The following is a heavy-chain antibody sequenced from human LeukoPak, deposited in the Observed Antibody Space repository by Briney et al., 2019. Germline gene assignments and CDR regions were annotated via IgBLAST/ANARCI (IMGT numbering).Heavy chain of an antibody. CDR1: GYSFTIYW. CDR2: IYPGDSDT. Sequence: GESLKIASKGSGYSFTIYWIGWVRQMAGKCLEWMGIIYPGDSDTRYSPSFQGQVPLSAAQSLSTAYLQWSSLKASDTAMYYCARLFPFHYYYGMNVWGQGNTVTVSS. D-gene: IGHD2/OR15-2a*01. CDR3: ARLFPFHYYYGMNV. J-gene: IGHJ6*02. V-gene: IGHV5-51*01.